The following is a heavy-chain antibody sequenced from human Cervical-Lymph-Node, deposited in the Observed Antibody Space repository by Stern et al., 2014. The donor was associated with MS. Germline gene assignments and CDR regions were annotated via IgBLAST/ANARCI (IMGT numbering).Heavy chain of an antibody. V-gene: IGHV4-59*08. CDR2: SFYSGSS. J-gene: IGHJ4*02. D-gene: IGHD7-27*01. CDR3: ARKADWGDYFDY. CDR1: GDSIRRYY. Sequence: QVQLQESGPGLLKPSETLSLTCTVSGDSIRRYYWTWIRQPPGKTLEWIGYSFYSGSSDYNPSLKSRVTLLVDTSNKQFSLKLSSVTAADTAVYYCARKADWGDYFDYWGQGTLVTVSS.